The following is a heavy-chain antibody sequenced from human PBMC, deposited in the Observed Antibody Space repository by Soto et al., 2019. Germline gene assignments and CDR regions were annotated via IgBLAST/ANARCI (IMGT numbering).Heavy chain of an antibody. Sequence: ASVKVSCKXSGYTFTNYGISWVRQAPGQGLEWMGWISHWGKTNYAQKLQGRVTMTTDTSASTAFMELRSLRSDDTAMYFCARDLDGSGSYYTDYWGQGTLVTVPS. CDR2: ISHWGKT. V-gene: IGHV1-18*01. D-gene: IGHD3-10*01. J-gene: IGHJ4*02. CDR3: ARDLDGSGSYYTDY. CDR1: GYTFTNYG.